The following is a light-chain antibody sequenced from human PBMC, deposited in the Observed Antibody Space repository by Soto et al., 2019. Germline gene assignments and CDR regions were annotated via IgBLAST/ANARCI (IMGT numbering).Light chain of an antibody. CDR1: QSVSNN. CDR2: GAS. CDR3: QQYNRWPQT. J-gene: IGKJ1*01. Sequence: EMVLTQSPGALSLSPGESATLSCRASQSVSNNYLAWYQQKPGQAPRLLIYGASTRATGIPARFSGSGSGTEFTLTISSLQSEDLAVYFCQQYNRWPQTFGQGTKVDIK. V-gene: IGKV3-15*01.